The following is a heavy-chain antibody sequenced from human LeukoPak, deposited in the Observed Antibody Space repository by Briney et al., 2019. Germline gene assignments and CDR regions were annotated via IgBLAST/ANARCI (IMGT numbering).Heavy chain of an antibody. J-gene: IGHJ4*02. CDR3: ARYVWGSYPTFEDY. CDR1: GGSISSYY. Sequence: ASETLSLTCTVSGGSISSYYWSWIRQPPGKGLEGIGYIYYSGSTNYNPSLKSRVTISVDTSKKQLSLKLSSVTAADTAVYFCARYVWGSYPTFEDYWGQGTLVTVSS. CDR2: IYYSGST. V-gene: IGHV4-59*01. D-gene: IGHD3-16*02.